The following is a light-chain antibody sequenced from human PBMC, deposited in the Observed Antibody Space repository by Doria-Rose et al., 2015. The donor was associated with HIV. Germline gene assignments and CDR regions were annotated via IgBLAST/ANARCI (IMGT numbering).Light chain of an antibody. CDR3: QQYDDLPYT. CDR2: DAS. J-gene: IGKJ2*01. V-gene: IGKV1-33*01. CDR1: QDISNY. Sequence: DIRLTQSPSSLSASVGDRLTITCQASQDISNYLNWYQQKPGKAPKLLIYDASNLERGVPSRFNGSGSGTDFTFTISSLQPEDIATYYCQQYDDLPYTFGQGTNLKIK.